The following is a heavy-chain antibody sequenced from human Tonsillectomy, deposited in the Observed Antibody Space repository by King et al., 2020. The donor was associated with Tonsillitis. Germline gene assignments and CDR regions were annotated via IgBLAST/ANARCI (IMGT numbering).Heavy chain of an antibody. Sequence: VQLVESGGGVVQPGGSLRLSCAASGFPFDDYAMHWVRQAPGKGLEWVSLISGDGGNTYYADSMKGRFTISRDNSKNSLYLQMNSLRTEDTALYYCAKESHIAVAGDYYYHYRGVWGRGHTVTV. CDR1: GFPFDDYA. D-gene: IGHD6-19*01. V-gene: IGHV3-43*02. CDR2: ISGDGGNT. CDR3: AKESHIAVAGDYYYHYRGV. J-gene: IGHJ6*03.